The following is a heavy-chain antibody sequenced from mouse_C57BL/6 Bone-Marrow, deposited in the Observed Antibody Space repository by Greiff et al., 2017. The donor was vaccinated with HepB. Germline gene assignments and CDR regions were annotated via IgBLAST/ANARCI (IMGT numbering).Heavy chain of an antibody. Sequence: VQLQQSGAELVRPGTSVKVSCKASGYAFTNYLIEWVKQRPGQGLEWIGVINPGSGGTNYNEKFKGKATLTADKSSSTAYMQLSSLTSEDSAVYFCAGEGYYYGSSYYWYFDVGGTGTAVTVSS. CDR1: GYAFTNYL. V-gene: IGHV1-54*01. D-gene: IGHD1-1*01. CDR3: AGEGYYYGSSYYWYFDV. CDR2: INPGSGGT. J-gene: IGHJ1*03.